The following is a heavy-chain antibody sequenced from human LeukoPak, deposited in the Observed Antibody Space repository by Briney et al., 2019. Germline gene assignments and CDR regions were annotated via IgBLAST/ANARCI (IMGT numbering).Heavy chain of an antibody. CDR1: GFTFSSYG. Sequence: GGSLRLSCAASGFTFSSYGMHWVRQAPGKGLEWVAFIRYDGSNKYYADSVKGRFTISRDNSKNTLYLQMNSLRAEDTAVYYCAKDYHDYGDYEGFDYWGQGTLVTVSS. D-gene: IGHD4-17*01. CDR2: IRYDGSNK. CDR3: AKDYHDYGDYEGFDY. J-gene: IGHJ4*02. V-gene: IGHV3-30*02.